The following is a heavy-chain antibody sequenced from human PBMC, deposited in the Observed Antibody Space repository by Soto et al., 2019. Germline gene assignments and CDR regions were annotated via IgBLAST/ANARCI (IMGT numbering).Heavy chain of an antibody. CDR1: GFTFSNAW. D-gene: IGHD6-19*01. J-gene: IGHJ6*02. CDR2: IKSKTDGGTT. Sequence: PGGSLRLSCAASGFTFSNAWMSWVRQAPGKGLEWVGRIKSKTDGGTTDYAAPVKGRFTISRDDSKNTLYLQMNSLKTEDTAVYYCTTDPQVAGTICTYYYYGMDVWGQGTTVTVSS. V-gene: IGHV3-15*01. CDR3: TTDPQVAGTICTYYYYGMDV.